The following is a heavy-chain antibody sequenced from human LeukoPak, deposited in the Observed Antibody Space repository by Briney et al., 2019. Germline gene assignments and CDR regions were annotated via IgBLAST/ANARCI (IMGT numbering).Heavy chain of an antibody. CDR2: ISSSGSTI. Sequence: GGSLRLSCAASGFTFSSYEMNWVRQAPGKGLEWVSYISSSGSTIYYADSVKGRFTISRDNAKNSLYLQMNSLRAEDTAVYYCAREVPNSSEPFDYWGQGTLVTVSS. V-gene: IGHV3-48*03. D-gene: IGHD2/OR15-2a*01. J-gene: IGHJ4*02. CDR3: AREVPNSSEPFDY. CDR1: GFTFSSYE.